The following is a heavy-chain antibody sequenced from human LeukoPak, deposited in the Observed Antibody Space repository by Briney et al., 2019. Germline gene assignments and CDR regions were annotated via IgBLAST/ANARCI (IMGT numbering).Heavy chain of an antibody. CDR1: GFTFSSYA. Sequence: GGSLRLSCAASGFTFSSYAMSWVRQAPGKGLEWVSTISGSGGSTDYADSVKGRFTISRDNSKNTLYLQMNSLRAEDTAVYYCAKVVGATTRGYFDYWGQGTLVTVSS. J-gene: IGHJ4*02. D-gene: IGHD1-26*01. CDR3: AKVVGATTRGYFDY. V-gene: IGHV3-23*01. CDR2: ISGSGGST.